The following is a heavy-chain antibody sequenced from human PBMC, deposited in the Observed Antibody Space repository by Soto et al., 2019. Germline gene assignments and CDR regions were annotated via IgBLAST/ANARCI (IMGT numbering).Heavy chain of an antibody. J-gene: IGHJ3*02. CDR1: GVSIGSHF. D-gene: IGHD2-15*01. CDR3: ARLQYTVVTALDI. Sequence: QVQLQESGPRLVKPSETLSLTCSVSGVSIGSHFWSWIRQAPGKGPELVGYIYHTVNTNYNPALKSRVTISMDRADNHLSLQLSSVTAADTAVYYCARLQYTVVTALDIWGQGTRVTVSS. CDR2: IYHTVNT. V-gene: IGHV4-59*11.